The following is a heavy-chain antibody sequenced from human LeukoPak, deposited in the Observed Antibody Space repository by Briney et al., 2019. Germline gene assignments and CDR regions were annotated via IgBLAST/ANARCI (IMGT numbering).Heavy chain of an antibody. V-gene: IGHV1-69*05. D-gene: IGHD3-22*01. J-gene: IGHJ4*02. Sequence: SVKVSCKASGGTFSSYAISWVRQAPGQGLEWMGRIIPIFGTANYAQKFQGRVTITTDEATSTAYMELSSLRSEDTAVYYCARVSEDYYDSSGYYPFDYWGQGTLVTVSS. CDR2: IIPIFGTA. CDR1: GGTFSSYA. CDR3: ARVSEDYYDSSGYYPFDY.